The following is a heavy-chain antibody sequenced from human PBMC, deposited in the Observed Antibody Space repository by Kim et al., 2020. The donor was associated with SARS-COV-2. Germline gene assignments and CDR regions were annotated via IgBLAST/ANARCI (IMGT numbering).Heavy chain of an antibody. J-gene: IGHJ4*02. V-gene: IGHV3-48*02. CDR3: ARGEQWLVSSYVTAFDY. Sequence: VKGRFTISRDNAKNSLYLQMNSLRDEDTAVYYCARGEQWLVSSYVTAFDYWGQGTLVTVSS. D-gene: IGHD6-19*01.